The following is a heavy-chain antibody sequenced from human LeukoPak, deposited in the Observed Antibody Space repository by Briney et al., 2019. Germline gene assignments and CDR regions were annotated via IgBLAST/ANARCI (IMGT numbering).Heavy chain of an antibody. D-gene: IGHD3-10*01. CDR2: IKRDGNEK. J-gene: IGHJ5*01. CDR1: GFTFSSYW. V-gene: IGHV3-7*01. Sequence: GGSLRLSCAASGFTFSSYWMNWVRQAPGKGLEWVADIKRDGNEKNYVDSVKGRFSISRDNAKNSLYLQMDSLRAEDTAVYYCAKEGAYPIITYDSWGQGALVTVSS. CDR3: AKEGAYPIITYDS.